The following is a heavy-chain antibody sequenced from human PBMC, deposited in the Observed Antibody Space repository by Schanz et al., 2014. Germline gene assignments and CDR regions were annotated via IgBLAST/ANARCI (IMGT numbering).Heavy chain of an antibody. CDR2: ISYDGNNK. CDR3: AREIPAGGHFDY. V-gene: IGHV3-30*03. D-gene: IGHD2-15*01. J-gene: IGHJ4*02. Sequence: VQLVESGGGLLQPGGSLRLSCAASGFTFTNYWMTWVRQAPGKGLEWVALISYDGNNKYYADSVKGRFTISRDNSKNTLYLRMISLRAEDTAMFYCAREIPAGGHFDYWGQGTLVSVSS. CDR1: GFTFTNYW.